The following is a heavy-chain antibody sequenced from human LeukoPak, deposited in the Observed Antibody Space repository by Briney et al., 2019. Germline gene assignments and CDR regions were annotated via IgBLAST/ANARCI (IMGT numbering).Heavy chain of an antibody. CDR1: GYSFTSYW. Sequence: GESLKISCRGPGYSFTSYWIAWVRQMPGKGLEWMGIIYPGDSETRYSPSFQGQVTISADKSISTAYLQWSSLKASDTAMCYCARRVAALGAFDIWGQGTMVTVSS. D-gene: IGHD6-19*01. V-gene: IGHV5-51*01. CDR3: ARRVAALGAFDI. J-gene: IGHJ3*02. CDR2: IYPGDSET.